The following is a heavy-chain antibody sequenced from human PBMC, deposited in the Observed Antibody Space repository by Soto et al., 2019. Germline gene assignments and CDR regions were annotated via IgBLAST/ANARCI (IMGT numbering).Heavy chain of an antibody. Sequence: PGGSLRLSCAASGFTFSSYEMNWVRQAPGKGLEWVSYISSSGSTIYYADSVKGRFTISRDNAKNSPYLQMNSLRAEDTAVYYCARGYCSSTSCSNQVGWFDPWGQGTLVTVSS. CDR1: GFTFSSYE. CDR3: ARGYCSSTSCSNQVGWFDP. CDR2: ISSSGSTI. V-gene: IGHV3-48*03. J-gene: IGHJ5*02. D-gene: IGHD2-2*01.